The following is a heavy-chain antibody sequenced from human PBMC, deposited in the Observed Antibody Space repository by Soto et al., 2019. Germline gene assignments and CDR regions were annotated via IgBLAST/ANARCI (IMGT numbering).Heavy chain of an antibody. CDR3: ARDTMVRGVMGHDY. V-gene: IGHV4-34*01. Sequence: QVQLQQWGAGLLKPSETLSLTCAVYGGSFSGYYWSWIRQPPGKGLEWIGELNHSGSTKYNPSLKSRVTISVDTSKNQFSLKLSSVTAADTAVYYCARDTMVRGVMGHDYWGQGTLVTVSS. J-gene: IGHJ4*02. CDR2: LNHSGST. CDR1: GGSFSGYY. D-gene: IGHD3-10*01.